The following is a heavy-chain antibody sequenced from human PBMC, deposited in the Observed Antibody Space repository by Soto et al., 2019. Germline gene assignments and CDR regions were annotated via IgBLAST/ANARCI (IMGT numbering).Heavy chain of an antibody. CDR2: INWNGGST. CDR1: GFIFDDYG. CDR3: ARREAAAEIPATFWFDP. V-gene: IGHV3-20*01. J-gene: IGHJ5*02. Sequence: GGSLRLSCAASGFIFDDYGMSWVRQAPGKGLEWVSGINWNGGSTGYADSVKGRFTISRDNAKNSLYLQMNSLRAEDTALYHCARREAAAEIPATFWFDPWGQGTLVTVSS. D-gene: IGHD6-13*01.